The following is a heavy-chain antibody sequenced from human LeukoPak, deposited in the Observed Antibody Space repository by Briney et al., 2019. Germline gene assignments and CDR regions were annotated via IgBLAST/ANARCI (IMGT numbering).Heavy chain of an antibody. CDR1: GYTFTSYY. CDR3: ARWVIVGASGTYYFDY. J-gene: IGHJ4*02. CDR2: INPSGGST. V-gene: IGHV1-46*01. Sequence: GASVKVSCKASGYTFTSYYMHWVRQAPGQGLEWMGIINPSGGSTSYAQKFQGRVTITRDTSTSTVYMELSSLRSEDTAVYYCARWVIVGASGTYYFDYWGQGTLVTVSS. D-gene: IGHD1-26*01.